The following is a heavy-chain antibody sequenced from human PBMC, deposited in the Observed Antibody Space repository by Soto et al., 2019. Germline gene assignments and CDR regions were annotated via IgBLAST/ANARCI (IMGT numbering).Heavy chain of an antibody. CDR1: GYTFTNYW. Sequence: PGESLKISCKAIGYTFTNYWIGWVRQTPGKGLEWMGIIFPGDSDTRYNPSFEGQVTVSADESISTAYLQWNSLKASDTAMYYCARQGGEYNTMSDYWGQGTLVTVSS. V-gene: IGHV5-51*01. CDR2: IFPGDSDT. J-gene: IGHJ4*02. D-gene: IGHD3-10*01. CDR3: ARQGGEYNTMSDY.